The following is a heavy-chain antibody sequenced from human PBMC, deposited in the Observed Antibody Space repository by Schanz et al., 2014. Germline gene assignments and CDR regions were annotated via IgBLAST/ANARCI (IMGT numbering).Heavy chain of an antibody. CDR2: IHYNGGT. Sequence: QVQLQESGPGLVKPSETLSLTCTVSGGSIISYYLTWIRQPPGKGLEWIGFIHYNGGTSYNPSLKSRVPISAGPSKQQFSRKLPSVPAADTALYYCASIAARPRYFDPWGQGTLVTVSS. V-gene: IGHV4-59*08. CDR1: GGSIISYY. CDR3: ASIAARPRYFDP. J-gene: IGHJ5*02. D-gene: IGHD6-6*01.